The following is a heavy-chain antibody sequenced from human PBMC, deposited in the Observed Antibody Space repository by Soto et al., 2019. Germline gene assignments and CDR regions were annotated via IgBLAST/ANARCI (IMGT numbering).Heavy chain of an antibody. CDR3: AKGGYSGWYDY. D-gene: IGHD6-19*01. V-gene: IGHV4-39*01. Sequence: QLQLQESGPGLVEPSETLSLTCTVAGGSISSSSYYWGWIRQRPGKGLEWIGSIYYRGSTYYNPALKSRVTISVDTSKNQFSLKLSSVTAADTAVYYCAKGGYSGWYDYWGQGTLVTVSS. J-gene: IGHJ4*02. CDR1: GGSISSSSYY. CDR2: IYYRGST.